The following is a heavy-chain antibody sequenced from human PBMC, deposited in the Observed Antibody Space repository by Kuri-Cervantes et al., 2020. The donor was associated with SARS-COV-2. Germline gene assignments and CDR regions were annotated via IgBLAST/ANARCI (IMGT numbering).Heavy chain of an antibody. V-gene: IGHV3-48*04. CDR2: ISSSGSTI. CDR3: VRDGDHWNFDY. Sequence: GGSLRLSCAASGFTVSSNYMNWVRQAPGKGLEWVSYISSSGSTIYYADSVKGRFTISRDNAKNSLYLQMNSLRAEDTAVYYCVRDGDHWNFDYWGQGTLVTVSS. J-gene: IGHJ4*02. CDR1: GFTVSSNY. D-gene: IGHD1-1*01.